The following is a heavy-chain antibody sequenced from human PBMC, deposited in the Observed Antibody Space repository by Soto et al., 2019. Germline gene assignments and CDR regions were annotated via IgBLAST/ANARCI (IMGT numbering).Heavy chain of an antibody. CDR2: IYYSGST. CDR3: ASVGYSYGYGY. J-gene: IGHJ4*02. V-gene: IGHV4-30-4*01. CDR1: GGSINNGDYF. Sequence: SETLSLTCTVSGGSINNGDYFWSWIRQPPGKGLEWIGYIYYSGSTSSNPSLRSRITISIDTSKNQFSLNLSSVTAADTAVYYCASVGYSYGYGYWGQGTLDIVSS. D-gene: IGHD5-18*01.